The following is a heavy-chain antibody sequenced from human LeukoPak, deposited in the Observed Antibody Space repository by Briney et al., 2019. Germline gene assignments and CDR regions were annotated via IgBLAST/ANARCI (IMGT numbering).Heavy chain of an antibody. CDR3: AKDRLRNYYDSSDY. D-gene: IGHD3-22*01. Sequence: ETLSLTCTVSGGSISSGDYYWSWIRQHPGKGLEWVSSISGGGGSTYYADSVKGRFTISRDNSKNTLYLQMNSLRVEDTAVYYCAKDRLRNYYDSSDYWGQGTLVTVSS. V-gene: IGHV3-23*01. CDR2: ISGGGGST. J-gene: IGHJ4*02. CDR1: GGSISSGDYY.